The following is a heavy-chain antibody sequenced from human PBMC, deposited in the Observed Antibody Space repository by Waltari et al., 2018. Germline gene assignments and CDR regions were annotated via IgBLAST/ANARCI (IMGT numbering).Heavy chain of an antibody. J-gene: IGHJ4*02. CDR2: ISYDGSNK. CDR3: AKDLYSSGWFDY. D-gene: IGHD6-19*01. Sequence: QVQLVESGGGVVQPGRSLRLSCAASGFTFSSYGMHWVRQAPGKGLEWVGVISYDGSNKYYADSVKCRFTISRDNSKNTLYLQMNSLRAEDTAVYYCAKDLYSSGWFDYWGQGTLVTVSS. V-gene: IGHV3-30*18. CDR1: GFTFSSYG.